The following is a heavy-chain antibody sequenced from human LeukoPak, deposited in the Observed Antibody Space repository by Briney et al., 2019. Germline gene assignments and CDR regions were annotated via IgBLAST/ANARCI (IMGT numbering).Heavy chain of an antibody. J-gene: IGHJ4*02. CDR3: ARGEEKATITALDS. Sequence: PGGSLRLSCAASGFTFSNYDMHWVRQAPGKGLEWVPAISSSSSYIYYADSIKGRFTISRDNAENSLYLQMNSLRAVDTAVYFCARGEEKATITALDSWGQGILVTVSS. D-gene: IGHD5-24*01. CDR1: GFTFSNYD. CDR2: ISSSSSYI. V-gene: IGHV3-21*01.